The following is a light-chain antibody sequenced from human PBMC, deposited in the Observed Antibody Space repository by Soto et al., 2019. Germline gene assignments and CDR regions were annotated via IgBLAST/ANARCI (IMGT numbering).Light chain of an antibody. CDR1: QSISSY. V-gene: IGKV1-39*01. J-gene: IGKJ2*01. CDR3: ERGYNTPCA. Sequence: DIQMTQSPSSLSASVGDRVTITCRARQSISSYLNWYQQKPGKAPKLLIYAASSLQSGVSATFSGTGSGTAFCLTISCLRPEDFASYYCERGYNTPCAVGQGTNVDSK. CDR2: AAS.